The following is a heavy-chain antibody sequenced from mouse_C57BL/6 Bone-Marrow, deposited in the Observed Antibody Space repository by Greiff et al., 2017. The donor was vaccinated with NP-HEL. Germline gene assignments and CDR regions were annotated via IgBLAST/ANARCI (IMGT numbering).Heavy chain of an antibody. CDR3: NYGAWFAY. D-gene: IGHD1-1*01. J-gene: IGHJ3*01. CDR2: IYPRDGST. CDR1: GYTFTSYD. V-gene: IGHV1-85*01. Sequence: QVQLKESGPELVKPGASVKLSCKASGYTFTSYDINWVKQRPGQGLEWIGWIYPRDGSTKYNEKFKGKATLTVDTSSSTAYMELHSLTSEDSAVYFCNYGAWFAYWGQGTLVTVSA.